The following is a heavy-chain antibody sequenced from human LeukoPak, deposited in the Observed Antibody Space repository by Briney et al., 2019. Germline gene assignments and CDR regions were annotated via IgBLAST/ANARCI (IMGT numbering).Heavy chain of an antibody. V-gene: IGHV4-39*07. CDR2: IYYSGST. CDR3: ARTTDDAFDI. CDR1: GGSISSSSYY. D-gene: IGHD4-17*01. Sequence: PSETLSLTCTVSGGSISSSSYYWGWSRQPPGKGLEWIGSIYYSGSTYYNPSLKSRVTISVDTSKNQFSLKLSSVTAADTAVYYCARTTDDAFDIWGQGTMVTVSS. J-gene: IGHJ3*02.